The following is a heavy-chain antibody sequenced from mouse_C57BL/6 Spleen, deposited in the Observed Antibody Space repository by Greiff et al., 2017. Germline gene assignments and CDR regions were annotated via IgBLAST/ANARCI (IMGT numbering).Heavy chain of an antibody. CDR3: VREGYSNHFDY. CDR1: GFSFNTYA. CDR2: IRSKSNNYAT. Sequence: GGGLVQPKGSLKLSCAASGFSFNTYAMNWVRQAPGKGLEWVARIRSKSNNYATYYADSVKDRFTISRDDSESMLYLQMNNLKTEDTAMYYCVREGYSNHFDYWGQGTTLTVSS. J-gene: IGHJ2*01. D-gene: IGHD2-5*01. V-gene: IGHV10-1*01.